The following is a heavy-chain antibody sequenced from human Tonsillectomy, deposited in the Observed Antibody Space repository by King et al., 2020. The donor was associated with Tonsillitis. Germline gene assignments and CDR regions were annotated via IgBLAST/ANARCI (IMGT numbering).Heavy chain of an antibody. Sequence: QLQESGPGLVKPSETLSLTCTVSGGSIGFYYWSWIRQPPGKGLEGIGYIYYSGNTNYNPSLKSRVTISVDTSKNQFSLKLSSVTAADTAVYYCARPGSGTEWCGAFDIWGQGTMVTVSS. J-gene: IGHJ3*02. D-gene: IGHD1-26*01. CDR1: GGSIGFYY. CDR3: ARPGSGTEWCGAFDI. CDR2: IYYSGNT. V-gene: IGHV4-59*08.